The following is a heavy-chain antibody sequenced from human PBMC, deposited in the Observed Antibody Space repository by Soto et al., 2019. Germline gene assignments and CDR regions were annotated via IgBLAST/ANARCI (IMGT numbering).Heavy chain of an antibody. CDR1: GYTFTGYY. J-gene: IGHJ3*02. Sequence: GASVKVSCKASGYTFTGYYMHWVRQAPGQGLEWMGWINPNSGGTNYAQKFQGWVTMTRDTSISTAYMELSRLRSDDTAVYYCARGPGIAVAGRGEQKIDAFDIWGQGTMVTVSS. V-gene: IGHV1-2*04. CDR3: ARGPGIAVAGRGEQKIDAFDI. D-gene: IGHD6-19*01. CDR2: INPNSGGT.